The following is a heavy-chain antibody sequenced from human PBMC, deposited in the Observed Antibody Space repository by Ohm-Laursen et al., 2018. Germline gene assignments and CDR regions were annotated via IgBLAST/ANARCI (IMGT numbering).Heavy chain of an antibody. V-gene: IGHV4-31*03. D-gene: IGHD6-6*01. Sequence: TLSLTCTVSGYSISSGAYCWSWIRQHPGKGLEWIGYIYHSGSTYYNPSLKSRVTISVDTSKNQFSLKLSSVTAADTAVYYCARQISIAARTYYYYGMDVWGQGTTVTVSS. CDR1: GYSISSGAYC. CDR3: ARQISIAARTYYYYGMDV. CDR2: IYHSGST. J-gene: IGHJ6*02.